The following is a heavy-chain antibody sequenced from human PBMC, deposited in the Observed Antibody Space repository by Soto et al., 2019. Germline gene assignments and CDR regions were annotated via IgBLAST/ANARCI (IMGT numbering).Heavy chain of an antibody. Sequence: EVQLVESGGGLVQPGESLRLSCTTSGFTFSDYWMTWVRQAPGKGLEWVANIKEDGSQMFYLDSVKGRFTVSRDNAKNSLYLQMNYPSAEDTAVYYCARGYCSSGTCPPLDFWGQGTLVTVSS. J-gene: IGHJ4*02. CDR3: ARGYCSSGTCPPLDF. D-gene: IGHD2-15*01. V-gene: IGHV3-7*03. CDR1: GFTFSDYW. CDR2: IKEDGSQM.